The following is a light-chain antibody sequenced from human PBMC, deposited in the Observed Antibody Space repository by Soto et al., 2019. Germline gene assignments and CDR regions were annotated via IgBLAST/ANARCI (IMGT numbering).Light chain of an antibody. V-gene: IGLV4-69*01. CDR3: QSLGTGIQV. CDR1: SGYSTYA. CDR2: INYDGTH. J-gene: IGLJ3*02. Sequence: QLVLTQSPSASASLGASVKLTCTLSSGYSTYAIAWHQQQSEKGPRFLMKINYDGTHSKGDGFFDRFSGSSSGAERHLTISSLQSEDKADYYCQSLGTGIQVFGGGTKLTVL.